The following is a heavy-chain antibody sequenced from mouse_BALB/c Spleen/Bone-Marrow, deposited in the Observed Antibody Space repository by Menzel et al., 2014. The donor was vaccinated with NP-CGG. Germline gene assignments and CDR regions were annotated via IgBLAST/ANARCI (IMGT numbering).Heavy chain of an antibody. CDR1: GYSITRDYA. CDR2: ISYSGST. CDR3: ARSSSYDYDVGFAY. Sequence: EVQGVESGPGLVKPSQSLSLTCIVTGYSITRDYAWNWIRQFPGNKPEWMGYISYSGSTTYNPSLESRISITRDTSKNQFFLQLNSVTTEDTATYYCARSSSYDYDVGFAYWGQGTLVTVSA. D-gene: IGHD2-4*01. V-gene: IGHV3-2*02. J-gene: IGHJ3*01.